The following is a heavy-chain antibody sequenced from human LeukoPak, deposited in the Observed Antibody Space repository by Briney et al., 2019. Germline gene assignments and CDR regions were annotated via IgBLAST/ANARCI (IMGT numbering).Heavy chain of an antibody. V-gene: IGHV3-7*01. CDR3: ARGGYSFDY. D-gene: IGHD5-12*01. J-gene: IGHJ4*02. CDR2: LHADGNEK. Sequence: GGSLRLSCAAYGFSLSGYWMSWVRQAPGKGLEWVTRLHADGNEKFFVHSVKGRFTVSRDNAKNSLYLQMNSLRVEDTAVYYCARGGYSFDYLGQGTLVTVSS. CDR1: GFSLSGYW.